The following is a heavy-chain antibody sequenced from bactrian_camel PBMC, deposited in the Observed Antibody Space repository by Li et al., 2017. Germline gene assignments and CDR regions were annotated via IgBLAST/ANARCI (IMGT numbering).Heavy chain of an antibody. CDR2: IDSNGST. D-gene: IGHD7*01. Sequence: QLVESGGGSVQAGESLKLSCAVSGYTYAQYCTGWFRQAPGKEREGVAVIDSNGSTTYADSVKGRFTVSKDNAKNTLYLQMNSLKPEDTAMYYCAADLWVGPGMRLRQKVYEYWGQGTQVTVS. CDR3: AADLWVGPGMRLRQKVYEY. V-gene: IGHV3S63*01. J-gene: IGHJ4*01. CDR1: GYTYAQYC.